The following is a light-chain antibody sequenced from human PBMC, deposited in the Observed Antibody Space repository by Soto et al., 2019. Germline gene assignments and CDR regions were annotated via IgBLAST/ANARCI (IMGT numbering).Light chain of an antibody. CDR3: QQYNNWPPWT. J-gene: IGKJ1*01. V-gene: IGKV1-9*01. CDR2: AAS. Sequence: DIQLTQSPSFLSASVGDRVTITCRASQGISSYLAWYQQKPGKAPKLLIYAASTLQSGVPSRSSGSGSGTEFTLTISSLQSEDFAVYYCQQYNNWPPWTFGQGTKV. CDR1: QGISSY.